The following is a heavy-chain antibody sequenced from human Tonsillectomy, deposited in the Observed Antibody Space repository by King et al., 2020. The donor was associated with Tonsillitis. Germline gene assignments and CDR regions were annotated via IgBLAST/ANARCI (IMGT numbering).Heavy chain of an antibody. CDR3: AKDWGYSYGCSDY. Sequence: VQLVESGGGLVQPGGSLRLSCAASGFTFSSYAMSWVRQAPGKGLEWVSTISGSGGSTFYADSVKGRFTISRDNSKNTLYLQMNSLRAEDTALYYCAKDWGYSYGCSDYWGQGTLVTVSS. CDR2: ISGSGGST. V-gene: IGHV3-23*04. J-gene: IGHJ4*02. CDR1: GFTFSSYA. D-gene: IGHD5-18*01.